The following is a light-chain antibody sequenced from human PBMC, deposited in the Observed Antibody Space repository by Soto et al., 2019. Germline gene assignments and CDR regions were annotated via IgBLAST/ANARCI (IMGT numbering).Light chain of an antibody. CDR2: GAS. J-gene: IGKJ3*01. V-gene: IGKV3-20*01. Sequence: EIVLTQSPGTLSLSPGERATLSCRASQSVHNNYLAWYQQKPGQAPRLLIDGASSRATGIPDRFSGSGSETDLTLTISRLEPEDFAVYYCQQYRSSRTFGRGTKVHIK. CDR1: QSVHNNY. CDR3: QQYRSSRT.